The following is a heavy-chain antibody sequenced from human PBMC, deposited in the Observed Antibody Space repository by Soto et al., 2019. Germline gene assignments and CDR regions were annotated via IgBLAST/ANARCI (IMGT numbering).Heavy chain of an antibody. CDR1: GFILRDYS. D-gene: IGHD3-10*01. CDR2: ITPTFVT. Sequence: GGSLRLSCEASGFILRDYSMNWVRQAPGKGPEWIAYITPTFVTHYAESVEGRFTISRDDSKNSLYLQMNSLKTEDTAVYYCARVNYYGSGRKHNMDVWGQGTTVTVSS. CDR3: ARVNYYGSGRKHNMDV. V-gene: IGHV3-48*01. J-gene: IGHJ6*02.